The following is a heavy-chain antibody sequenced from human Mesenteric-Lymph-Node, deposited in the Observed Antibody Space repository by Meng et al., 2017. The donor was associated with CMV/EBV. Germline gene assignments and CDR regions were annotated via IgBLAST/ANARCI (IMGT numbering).Heavy chain of an antibody. D-gene: IGHD2-2*01. Sequence: GSLRLSCAVYGGSFSGYYWSWIRQPPGKGLEWIGEINHSGSTNYNPSLKSRVTISVDTSKNQFSLKLSSVTAADTAVYYCARESDRYCSSTSCPAWFDPWGQGTLVTVSS. CDR2: INHSGST. CDR1: GGSFSGYY. J-gene: IGHJ5*02. CDR3: ARESDRYCSSTSCPAWFDP. V-gene: IGHV4-34*01.